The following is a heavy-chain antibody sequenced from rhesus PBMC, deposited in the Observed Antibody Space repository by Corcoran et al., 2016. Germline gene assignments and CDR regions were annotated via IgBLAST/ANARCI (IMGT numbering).Heavy chain of an antibody. CDR1: GASISSYW. J-gene: IGHJ4*01. CDR2: SNGNSVST. CDR3: AITIFGVVITRGGYFDY. V-gene: IGHV4-80*01. D-gene: IGHD3-3*01. Sequence: QVQLQESGPGLVKPSETLSPTCTVSGASISSYWWSWIRQPPGKGLEWIGESNGNSVSTNYNPSLTSRVTISRDTSKNQFSLKLSSVTAADTAVYYCAITIFGVVITRGGYFDYWGQGVLVTVSS.